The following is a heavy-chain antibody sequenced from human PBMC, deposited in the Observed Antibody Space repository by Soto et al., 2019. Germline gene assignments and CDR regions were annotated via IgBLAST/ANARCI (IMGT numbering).Heavy chain of an antibody. CDR3: ASEGGERSRPGDLDY. Sequence: QVQLVQSGAEVKKPGSSVKVSCKASGGTFSSYAISWVRQAPGQGLEWMGGIIPIFGTANYAQKFQGRVTITADESTSPAYMELGSLRSEDTAVYYCASEGGERSRPGDLDYWGQGTLVTVSS. D-gene: IGHD7-27*01. J-gene: IGHJ4*02. V-gene: IGHV1-69*12. CDR1: GGTFSSYA. CDR2: IIPIFGTA.